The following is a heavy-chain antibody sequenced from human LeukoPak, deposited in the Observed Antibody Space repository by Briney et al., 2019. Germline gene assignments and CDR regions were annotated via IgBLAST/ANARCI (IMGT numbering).Heavy chain of an antibody. Sequence: ASVKVSCKASGGTFSSYAISWVRQAPGQGLEWMGWISAYNGNTNYAQKLQGRVTMTTDTSTSTAYMELRSLRSDDTAVYYCARDPLAVADNWFDPWGQGTLVTVSS. J-gene: IGHJ5*02. V-gene: IGHV1-18*01. CDR2: ISAYNGNT. D-gene: IGHD6-19*01. CDR1: GGTFSSYA. CDR3: ARDPLAVADNWFDP.